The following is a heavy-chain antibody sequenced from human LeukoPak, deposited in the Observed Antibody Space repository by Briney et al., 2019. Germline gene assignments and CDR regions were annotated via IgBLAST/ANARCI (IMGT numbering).Heavy chain of an antibody. CDR2: ISSSSSYI. CDR1: GFTFSSYS. D-gene: IGHD5-24*01. CDR3: ARENRIIDDRDGYNRILPDAFDI. J-gene: IGHJ3*02. Sequence: PGGSLRLSCAASGFTFSSYSMNWVRQAPGKGLEWVSSISSSSSYIYYADSVKGRFTISRDNAKNSLYLQMNSLRAEDTAVYYCARENRIIDDRDGYNRILPDAFDIWGQGTMVTVSS. V-gene: IGHV3-21*01.